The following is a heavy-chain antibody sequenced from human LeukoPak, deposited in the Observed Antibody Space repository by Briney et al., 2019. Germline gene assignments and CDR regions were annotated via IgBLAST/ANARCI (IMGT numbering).Heavy chain of an antibody. CDR3: AREGTTLYYFDY. Sequence: SETLSLTCAVYGGSFSGYYWSWIRQPPGKGLEWIGEINHSGSTNYNPSLKSRITISVDTSKNQFSLKLSSVTAADTAVYYCAREGTTLYYFDYWGQGTLVTVSS. CDR1: GGSFSGYY. J-gene: IGHJ4*02. V-gene: IGHV4-34*01. CDR2: INHSGST. D-gene: IGHD1-14*01.